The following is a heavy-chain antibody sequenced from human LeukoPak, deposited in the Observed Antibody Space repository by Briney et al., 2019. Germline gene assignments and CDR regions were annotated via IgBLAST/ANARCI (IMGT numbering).Heavy chain of an antibody. V-gene: IGHV3-23*01. Sequence: GGSLRLSCAASGFTFNTYGMSWVRQAPGKGLEWVSGISGNGGATYYADSVKGRFTISRDNSKNTLFLQVNSLRAEDTAIYYCAKNGDRGAYCSGGSCYPYYYYYMDVWGKGTTVTISS. CDR3: AKNGDRGAYCSGGSCYPYYYYYMDV. J-gene: IGHJ6*03. CDR1: GFTFNTYG. D-gene: IGHD2-15*01. CDR2: ISGNGGAT.